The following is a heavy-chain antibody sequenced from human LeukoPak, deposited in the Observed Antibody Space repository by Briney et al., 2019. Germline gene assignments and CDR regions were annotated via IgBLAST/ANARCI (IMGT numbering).Heavy chain of an antibody. D-gene: IGHD3-9*01. CDR2: ISYDGSNK. Sequence: RAGGSLRLSCTASGFTFSGYAMHWVRQAPGKGLQWVSVISYDGSNKYYADSVKGRFTISRDNAKDSLYLQINSLRAEDTAFYYCVRVESYYDMLTGHPNVYHFDYWGQGALVTVSS. CDR1: GFTFSGYA. J-gene: IGHJ4*02. V-gene: IGHV3-30-3*01. CDR3: VRVESYYDMLTGHPNVYHFDY.